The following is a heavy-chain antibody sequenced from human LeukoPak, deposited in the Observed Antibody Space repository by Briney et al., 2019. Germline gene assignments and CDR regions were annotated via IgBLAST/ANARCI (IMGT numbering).Heavy chain of an antibody. CDR1: GGSISSYY. V-gene: IGHV4-59*05. D-gene: IGHD4-17*01. CDR2: IYYSGST. CDR3: ARHVGGDYAFDY. J-gene: IGHJ4*02. Sequence: PSETPSLTCTVSGGSISSYYWSWIRQPPGKGLEWIGSIYYSGSTYYNPSLKSRVTISVDTSKNQFSLKLSSVTAADTAVYYCARHVGGDYAFDYWGQGTLVTVSS.